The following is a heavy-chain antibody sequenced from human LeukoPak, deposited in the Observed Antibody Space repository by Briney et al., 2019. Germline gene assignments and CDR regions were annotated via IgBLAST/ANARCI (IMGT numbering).Heavy chain of an antibody. CDR2: IDWDDDR. Sequence: RMSGPALVKPTQTLTLTCTFSGFSLSTSGMCVSWIRRPPGKALEWLARIDWDDDRYYSTSLKTRLTISKDTSKNQVVLTMTNMDPVDTATYYCARPTGSGWRFFDYWGQGTLVTVSS. J-gene: IGHJ4*02. CDR3: ARPTGSGWRFFDY. V-gene: IGHV2-70*11. D-gene: IGHD6-19*01. CDR1: GFSLSTSGMC.